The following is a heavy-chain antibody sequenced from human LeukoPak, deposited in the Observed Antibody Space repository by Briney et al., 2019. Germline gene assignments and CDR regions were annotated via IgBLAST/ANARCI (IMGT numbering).Heavy chain of an antibody. V-gene: IGHV3-11*03. D-gene: IGHD4-23*01. CDR2: ISSSSSYT. CDR1: GFTFSDYY. J-gene: IGHJ3*02. CDR3: RGPTTTVVPPGAFDM. Sequence: GGSLRLSCAASGFTFSDYYMSWIRQAPGKGLEWVSYISSSSSYTNYADSVKGRFTISRDNAKNSLYLQMNSLRAEDTAVYYWRGPTTTVVPPGAFDMGAKGKRVPVFS.